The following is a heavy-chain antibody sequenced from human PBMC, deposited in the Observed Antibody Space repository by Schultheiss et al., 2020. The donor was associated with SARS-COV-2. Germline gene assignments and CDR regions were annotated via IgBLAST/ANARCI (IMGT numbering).Heavy chain of an antibody. D-gene: IGHD4-23*01. V-gene: IGHV4-34*01. CDR1: GGSFSGYY. J-gene: IGHJ4*02. CDR2: IYHSGST. CDR3: ARGGIGPATVVTSFDY. Sequence: SETLSLTCAVYGGSFSGYYWGWIRQPPGKGLEWIGSIYHSGSTYYNPSLKSRVTISVDTSKNQFSLKLSSVTAADTAVYYCARGGIGPATVVTSFDYWGQGTLVTVSS.